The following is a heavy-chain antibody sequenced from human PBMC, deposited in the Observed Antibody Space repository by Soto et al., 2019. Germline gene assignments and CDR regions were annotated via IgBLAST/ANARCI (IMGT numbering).Heavy chain of an antibody. J-gene: IGHJ4*02. V-gene: IGHV3-23*01. D-gene: IGHD1-20*01. CDR1: GFTFSSYA. CDR2: ISGSGGST. CDR3: AKDNDNLPWETLDY. Sequence: VSLRLSCAASGFTFSSYAMSWVRQAPGKGLEWVSAISGSGGSTYYADSVKGRFTISRDNSKNTLYLQMNSLRAEDTAVYYCAKDNDNLPWETLDYWGQGNLVTVSS.